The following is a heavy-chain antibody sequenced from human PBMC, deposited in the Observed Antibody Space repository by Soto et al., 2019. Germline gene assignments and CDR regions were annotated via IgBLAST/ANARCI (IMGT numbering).Heavy chain of an antibody. Sequence: ASVKVSCKASGYTFTDYYLHWVRQAPGPGLEWMGWIYPNSGGTNYAQKFQGRVTMTRDTSISTAYMELSRLRSDDTAVYYCARGSSGWYAQIYYYYGMDVWGQGTTVTVSS. CDR1: GYTFTDYY. J-gene: IGHJ6*02. V-gene: IGHV1-2*02. CDR3: ARGSSGWYAQIYYYYGMDV. D-gene: IGHD6-19*01. CDR2: IYPNSGGT.